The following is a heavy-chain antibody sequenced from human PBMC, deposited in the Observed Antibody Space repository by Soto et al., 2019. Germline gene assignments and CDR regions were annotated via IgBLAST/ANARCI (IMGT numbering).Heavy chain of an antibody. Sequence: SETLSLTCTVSGGSISSSSYYWGWIRQPPGKGLEWIGSIYYSGSTYYNPSLKSRVTISVDTSKNQFSLKLSSVTAADTAVYYCARHTPYYGSGSSDFDYWGQGTLVTVSS. CDR2: IYYSGST. D-gene: IGHD3-10*01. CDR3: ARHTPYYGSGSSDFDY. V-gene: IGHV4-39*01. CDR1: GGSISSSSYY. J-gene: IGHJ4*02.